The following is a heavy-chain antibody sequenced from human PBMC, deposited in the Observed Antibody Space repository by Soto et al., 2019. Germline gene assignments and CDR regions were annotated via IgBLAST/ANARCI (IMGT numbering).Heavy chain of an antibody. CDR1: GDSLSRGGSS. V-gene: IGHV4-31*03. CDR3: ARGVAVAGLDY. CDR2: MFYSGTT. J-gene: IGHJ4*02. Sequence: SATLSLTCTVSGDSLSRGGSSWNWIRQHPVKGLEWIAYMFYSGTTYYNPSLKSRLTMSVDKSNHQFSLNLTSVTAADAASYYCARGVAVAGLDYCGRGILVTVSS. D-gene: IGHD6-19*01.